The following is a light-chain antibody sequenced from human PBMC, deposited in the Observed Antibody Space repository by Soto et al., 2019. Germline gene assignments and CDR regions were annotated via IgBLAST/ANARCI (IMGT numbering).Light chain of an antibody. CDR2: DST. CDR3: QQSYSTLRT. Sequence: DIQMTQSPTSLPASVGDRVTITCRASQSISSYLYWYQQKPGKAPNLLIYDSTNLQSGVPSRFSGSGSGTDFTLTISSLQPEDFATYYCQQSYSTLRTFGQGTKVEIK. J-gene: IGKJ1*01. CDR1: QSISSY. V-gene: IGKV1-39*01.